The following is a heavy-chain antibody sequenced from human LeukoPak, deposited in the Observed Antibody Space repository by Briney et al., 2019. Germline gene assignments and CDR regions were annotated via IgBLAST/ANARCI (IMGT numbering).Heavy chain of an antibody. CDR2: INTNTGNP. J-gene: IGHJ4*02. V-gene: IGHV7-4-1*02. CDR1: GYTFTSYA. CDR3: GRDPKLGIRGYTYGYIDY. D-gene: IGHD5-18*01. Sequence: ASVKVSCKASGYTFTSYAMNWVRQAPGQGLEWMGWINTNTGNPTYAQGFTGRYVFSLDTSVSTAYLQISGLKADATAVYYCGRDPKLGIRGYTYGYIDYWGQGTLVTVSS.